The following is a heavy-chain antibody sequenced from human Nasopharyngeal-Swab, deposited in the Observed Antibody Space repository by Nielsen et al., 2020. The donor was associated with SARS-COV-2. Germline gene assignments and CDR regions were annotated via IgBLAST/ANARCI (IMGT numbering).Heavy chain of an antibody. CDR2: IYWDDDK. Sequence: RQAPGKALEWLALIYWDDDKRYSPSLKSRLTITKDTSKNQVVLTMTNMDPVDTATHYCARMTTVTIIDYWSQGTLVTVSS. J-gene: IGHJ4*02. D-gene: IGHD4-17*01. CDR3: ARMTTVTIIDY. V-gene: IGHV2-5*02.